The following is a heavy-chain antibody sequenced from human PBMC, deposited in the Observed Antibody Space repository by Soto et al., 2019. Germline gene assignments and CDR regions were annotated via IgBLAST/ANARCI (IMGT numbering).Heavy chain of an antibody. CDR1: GFTFSNAW. D-gene: IGHD3-3*01. V-gene: IGHV3-15*07. Sequence: VQLVESGGGLVKPGGSLRLSCAASGFTFSNAWMNWVRQAPGKGLEWVGRIKCKTDGGTTDYAAPVKGRFTISRDDSKNTLYLQMNSLKTEDTAVYYCTTGHSVDDFWSGYLHDAFDIWGLGTMVTVSS. CDR3: TTGHSVDDFWSGYLHDAFDI. J-gene: IGHJ3*02. CDR2: IKCKTDGGTT.